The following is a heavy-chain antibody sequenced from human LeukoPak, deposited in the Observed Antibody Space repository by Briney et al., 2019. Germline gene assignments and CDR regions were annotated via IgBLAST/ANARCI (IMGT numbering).Heavy chain of an antibody. CDR3: ARDLEDY. J-gene: IGHJ4*02. V-gene: IGHV3-30*01. D-gene: IGHD3-3*01. CDR1: GFTFSSYA. Sequence: GGSLRLSCAASGFTFSSYAMHWVRQAPGKGLEWVAVISYDGCNKYYADSVKGRFTISRDNSKNTLYLQMNSLRAEDTAVYYCARDLEDYWGRGTLVTVSS. CDR2: ISYDGCNK.